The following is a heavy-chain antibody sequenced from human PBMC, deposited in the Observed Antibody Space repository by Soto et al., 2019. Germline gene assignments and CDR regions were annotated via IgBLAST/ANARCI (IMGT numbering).Heavy chain of an antibody. V-gene: IGHV1-2*04. Sequence: ASVKVSCKASGYTFTGYYMHWVRQAPGQGLEWMGWINPNIGGTNYAQKFQGWVTMTRDTSISTAYMELSRLRSDDTAVYYCARGGSSSWPYDASDIWGKGKMVTVSS. CDR3: ARGGSSSWPYDASDI. CDR1: GYTFTGYY. D-gene: IGHD6-13*01. J-gene: IGHJ3*02. CDR2: INPNIGGT.